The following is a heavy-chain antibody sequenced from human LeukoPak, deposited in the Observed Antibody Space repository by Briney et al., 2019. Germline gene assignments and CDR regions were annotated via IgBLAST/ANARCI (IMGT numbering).Heavy chain of an antibody. CDR3: AKSTPYCGGDCYSSFDY. J-gene: IGHJ4*02. Sequence: GGSLRLSCAASGFTFRSYAMSWVRQAPGKGLEWVSAISGSGGSTYYADSVKGRFTISRDNSKNTLYLQMNSLRAEDTAVYYCAKSTPYCGGDCYSSFDYWGQGTLVTVSS. CDR1: GFTFRSYA. V-gene: IGHV3-23*01. D-gene: IGHD2-21*02. CDR2: ISGSGGST.